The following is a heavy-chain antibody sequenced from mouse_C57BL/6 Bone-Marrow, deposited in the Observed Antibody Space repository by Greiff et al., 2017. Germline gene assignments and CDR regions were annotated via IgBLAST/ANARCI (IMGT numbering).Heavy chain of an antibody. V-gene: IGHV14-4*01. CDR2: IDPENGDT. CDR3: TSRCGSSFWAMDY. D-gene: IGHD1-1*01. CDR1: GFNIKDDY. Sequence: VQLQQSGAELVRPGASAKLSCTASGFNIKDDYMHWVKQRPEQGLEWIGWIDPENGDTEYASKFQGKATITADTSSNTAYLQLSSLTSEDTAVYYCTSRCGSSFWAMDYWGQGTSVTVSS. J-gene: IGHJ4*01.